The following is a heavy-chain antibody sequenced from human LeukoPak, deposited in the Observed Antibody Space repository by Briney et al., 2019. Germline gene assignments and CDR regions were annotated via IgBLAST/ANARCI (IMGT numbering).Heavy chain of an antibody. CDR3: ARAGAVVDNWFDP. CDR2: INPNSGGT. Sequence: GASVKVSCKASGYTFTGYYMHWVRQAPGQGLEWMGWINPNSGGTNYAQKFQGRVTMTTDTSTTTAYMELRSLRSDDTAVYYCARAGAVVDNWFDPRGQGTLVTVSS. CDR1: GYTFTGYY. J-gene: IGHJ5*02. V-gene: IGHV1-2*02. D-gene: IGHD2-15*01.